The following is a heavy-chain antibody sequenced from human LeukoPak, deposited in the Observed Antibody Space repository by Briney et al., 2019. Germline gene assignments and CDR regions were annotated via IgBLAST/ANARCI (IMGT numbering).Heavy chain of an antibody. CDR3: AGDRSDTAMVVAGY. Sequence: ASVKVSRKASGYTFTSYGISWVRQAPGQGLEWMGWISAYNGNTNYAQKLQGRVTMTTDTSTSTAYMELRSLRSDDTAVYYCAGDRSDTAMVVAGYWGQGTLVTVSS. D-gene: IGHD5-18*01. V-gene: IGHV1-18*01. J-gene: IGHJ4*02. CDR1: GYTFTSYG. CDR2: ISAYNGNT.